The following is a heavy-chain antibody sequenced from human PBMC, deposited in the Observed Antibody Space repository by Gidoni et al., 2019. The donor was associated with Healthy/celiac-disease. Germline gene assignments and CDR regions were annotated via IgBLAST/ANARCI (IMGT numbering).Heavy chain of an antibody. CDR1: GFTFSSYG. J-gene: IGHJ6*02. V-gene: IGHV3-30*03. CDR3: ARGDSGWYGFYYYGMDV. Sequence: QVQLVESGGGVVQPGRSLRLSCAASGFTFSSYGMHWVRQAPGKGLEWVAVISYDGSNKYYADSVKGRFTISRDNSKNTLYLQMNSLRAEDTAVYYCARGDSGWYGFYYYGMDVWGQGTTVTVSS. CDR2: ISYDGSNK. D-gene: IGHD6-19*01.